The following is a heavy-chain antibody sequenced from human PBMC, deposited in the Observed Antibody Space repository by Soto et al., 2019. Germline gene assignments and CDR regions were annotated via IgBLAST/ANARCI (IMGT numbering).Heavy chain of an antibody. D-gene: IGHD2-2*01. V-gene: IGHV1-69*13. CDR3: ARAPIVVVPAAPNVSHYYYYGMDV. CDR2: IIPIFGTA. Sequence: ASVKVSCKASGGTFSSYAISWVRQAPGQGLEWMGGIIPIFGTANYAQKFQGRVTITADESTSPAYVELSSLRSEDTAVYYCARAPIVVVPAAPNVSHYYYYGMDVWGQGTTVTVSS. J-gene: IGHJ6*02. CDR1: GGTFSSYA.